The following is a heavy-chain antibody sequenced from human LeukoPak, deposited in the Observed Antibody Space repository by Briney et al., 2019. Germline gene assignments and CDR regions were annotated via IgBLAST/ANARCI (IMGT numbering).Heavy chain of an antibody. V-gene: IGHV1-46*01. Sequence: GVSVKVSCKTSGYTFTKYLIHWVRQAPGQGLEWVGTINPNGDATNYAPRLQGRLTLTQDTSTSTVYMELRGLTPDDTAVYYCARPLFCAFDNCGYWLDPWGPGTLVTVSS. D-gene: IGHD1-20*01. J-gene: IGHJ5*02. CDR1: GYTFTKYL. CDR2: INPNGDAT. CDR3: ARPLFCAFDNCGYWLDP.